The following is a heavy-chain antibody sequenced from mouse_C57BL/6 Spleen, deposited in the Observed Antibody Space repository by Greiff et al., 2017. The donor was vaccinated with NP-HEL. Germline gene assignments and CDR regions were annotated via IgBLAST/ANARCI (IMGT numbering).Heavy chain of an antibody. CDR3: ARQDGSSSSWYFDV. D-gene: IGHD1-1*01. CDR1: GFTFSSYG. Sequence: EVKLVESGGDLVKPGGSLKLSCAASGFTFSSYGMSWVRQTPDKRLEWVATISSGGSYTYYPDSVKGRFTISRDNAKNTLYLQMSSLKSEDTAMYYCARQDGSSSSWYFDVWGTGTTVTVSS. CDR2: ISSGGSYT. V-gene: IGHV5-6*01. J-gene: IGHJ1*03.